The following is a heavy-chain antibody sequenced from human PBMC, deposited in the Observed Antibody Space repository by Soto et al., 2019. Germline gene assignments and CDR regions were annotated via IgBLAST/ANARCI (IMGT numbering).Heavy chain of an antibody. J-gene: IGHJ6*02. D-gene: IGHD4-17*01. Sequence: EVQLVESGGGLVQAGGSLKLSCAASGFAFSGSGIHWVRQASGKGLEWVGHIRTKTNSYATEYAPSVRGRFTISRDDSKNTAYLQMASLKTEDTAVYYCMETLTPMDVWGQGTTVTVSS. CDR2: IRTKTNSYAT. CDR3: METLTPMDV. CDR1: GFAFSGSG. V-gene: IGHV3-73*01.